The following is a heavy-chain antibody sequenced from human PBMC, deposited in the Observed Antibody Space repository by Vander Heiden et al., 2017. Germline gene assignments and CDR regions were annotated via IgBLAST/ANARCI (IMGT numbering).Heavy chain of an antibody. CDR1: GGSISSSSYY. CDR3: ARRGRLRGVPAAIRGLDD. D-gene: IGHD2-2*02. CDR2: IYYSGST. Sequence: QLQLQASGPGLVKPSETLSLTCTVSGGSISSSSYYCGWIRQPPGKGLEWIGSIYYSGSTYYNPSLKSRVTISVDTSKSQFSLKLSSVTAADTAVYYCARRGRLRGVPAAIRGLDDWGQGTLVTVSS. V-gene: IGHV4-39*01. J-gene: IGHJ4*02.